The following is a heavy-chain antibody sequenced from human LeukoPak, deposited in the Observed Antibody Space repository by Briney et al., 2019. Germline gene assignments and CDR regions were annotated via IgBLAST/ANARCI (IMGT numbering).Heavy chain of an antibody. CDR2: INPSGGSP. D-gene: IGHD1-26*01. CDR1: GYTFTSYY. Sequence: ASAKVSCKAAGYTFTSYYMHWLRQAPGQGLEWMGIINPSGGSPTYAQNFQGRVTMTRDTSTSTVYMDLRSLRSEDTAVYYCARVSVAATYFRAFDIWGQGTLVTVSS. V-gene: IGHV1-46*01. CDR3: ARVSVAATYFRAFDI. J-gene: IGHJ3*02.